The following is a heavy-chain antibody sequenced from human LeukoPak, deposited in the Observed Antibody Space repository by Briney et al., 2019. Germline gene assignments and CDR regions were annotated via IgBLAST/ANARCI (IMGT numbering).Heavy chain of an antibody. J-gene: IGHJ3*02. V-gene: IGHV3-48*03. CDR1: GFTFSSYE. CDR2: ISSSGSTI. CDR3: ARSVSGSISVSDAFDI. Sequence: GGSLRLSCAASGFTFSSYEMNWVRQAPGKGLEWVSYISSSGSTIYYADSVKGRFTISRDNAKNSLYLQMNSLRAEDTAVYYCARSVSGSISVSDAFDIWGQGTMVTVSS. D-gene: IGHD3-3*01.